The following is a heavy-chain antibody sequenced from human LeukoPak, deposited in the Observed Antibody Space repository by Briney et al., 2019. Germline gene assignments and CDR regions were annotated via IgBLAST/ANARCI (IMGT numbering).Heavy chain of an antibody. CDR1: GFTFSTYG. J-gene: IGHJ6*03. V-gene: IGHV3-30*02. D-gene: IGHD5-18*01. Sequence: PGGSLRLSCAASGFTFSTYGMHWVRQAPGKGLEWVAFIRYDGSNKNYADSVKGRFTISRDNPKNTLYVQMISLRAEDTAVYYCAKGMVTGYYYMDAWGKGTTVTISS. CDR2: IRYDGSNK. CDR3: AKGMVTGYYYMDA.